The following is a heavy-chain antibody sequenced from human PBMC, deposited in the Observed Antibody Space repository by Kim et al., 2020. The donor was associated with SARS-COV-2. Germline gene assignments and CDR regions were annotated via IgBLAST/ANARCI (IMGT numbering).Heavy chain of an antibody. CDR3: TRDLDGSKSLFSH. CDR1: GFTFSTYS. Sequence: GGSLRLSCAASGFTFSTYSMNWVRQAPGRGLEWVSSISPSGNYIYYPDSMRGRFTVSRDNAKNSVYLQMDTLTVDDTAVYFCTRDLDGSKSLFSHWGQGTLVTVSS. CDR2: ISPSGNYI. D-gene: IGHD1-1*01. J-gene: IGHJ4*02. V-gene: IGHV3-21*01.